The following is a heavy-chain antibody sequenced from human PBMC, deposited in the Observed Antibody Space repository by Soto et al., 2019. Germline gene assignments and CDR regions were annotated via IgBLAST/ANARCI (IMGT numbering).Heavy chain of an antibody. CDR2: ISGSGGST. V-gene: IGHV3-23*01. CDR3: AKVPGRGYCSSTSCYALFDY. CDR1: GFTFSSYA. D-gene: IGHD2-2*01. J-gene: IGHJ4*02. Sequence: GGSLRLSCAASGFTFSSYAMSWVRQAPGKGLEWVSAISGSGGSTYYADSVKGRFTISRDNSKNTLYLQMNSLRAEDTAVYYCAKVPGRGYCSSTSCYALFDYWGQGTLVTVSS.